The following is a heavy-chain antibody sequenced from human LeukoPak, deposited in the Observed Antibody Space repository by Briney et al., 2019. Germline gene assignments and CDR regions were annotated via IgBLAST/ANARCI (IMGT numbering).Heavy chain of an antibody. V-gene: IGHV4-38-2*02. CDR3: ARDIHVPRIREPYFDI. D-gene: IGHD1-14*01. J-gene: IGHJ3*02. CDR1: GYSISSGYY. Sequence: SETLSLTCTVSGYSISSGYYWGWIRQPPGKGLEWIGSIYHSGSTNYNPSLKGRVTISVDTSKNQFSLKLSSVTAADTAVYYCARDIHVPRIREPYFDIWGEGTLVTVSS. CDR2: IYHSGST.